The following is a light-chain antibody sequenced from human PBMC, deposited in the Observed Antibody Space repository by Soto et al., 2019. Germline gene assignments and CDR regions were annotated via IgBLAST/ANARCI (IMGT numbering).Light chain of an antibody. J-gene: IGKJ2*01. CDR3: QERSDWYA. V-gene: IGKV3-11*01. CDR2: DAS. CDR1: QSVSSY. Sequence: EIVLTQSPATLSLSPGERATLSCRASQSVSSYLAWYQQKPDQAPRLLVYDASNRATGIPVRFSGSGSGTDFTLTISSLEPEDFAVYYCQERSDWYAFGQGTKLELK.